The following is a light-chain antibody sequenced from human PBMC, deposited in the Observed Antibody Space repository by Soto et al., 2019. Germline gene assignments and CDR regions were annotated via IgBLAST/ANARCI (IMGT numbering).Light chain of an antibody. CDR2: DAS. J-gene: IGKJ1*01. CDR3: QQYSSYSWT. Sequence: DIQMTQSPSTLSASVGDRVTITCRASQSLHKWLAWFQQKPGKAPKLLIYDASDLQSEVPSRFSGSGSETEYTLTISSLQADDFATYYCQQYSSYSWTFGQGTKVEIK. CDR1: QSLHKW. V-gene: IGKV1-5*01.